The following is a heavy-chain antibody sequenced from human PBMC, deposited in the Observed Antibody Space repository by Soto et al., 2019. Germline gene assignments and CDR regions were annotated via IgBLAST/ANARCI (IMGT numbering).Heavy chain of an antibody. D-gene: IGHD3-10*01. CDR3: AKSLLGFGELSSYYYYYMAV. CDR2: ISGSGGST. V-gene: IGHV3-23*01. Sequence: GGSLRLSCAASGFTFSSYAMSWVRQAPGKGLEWVSAISGSGGSTYYADSVKGRFTISRDNSKNTLYLQMNSLRAEDTAVYYCAKSLLGFGELSSYYYYYMAVWGKGTTVTVSS. J-gene: IGHJ6*03. CDR1: GFTFSSYA.